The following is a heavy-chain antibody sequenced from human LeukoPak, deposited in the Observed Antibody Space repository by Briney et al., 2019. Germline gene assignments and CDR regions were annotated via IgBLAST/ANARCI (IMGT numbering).Heavy chain of an antibody. V-gene: IGHV3-23*01. D-gene: IGHD3-10*01. CDR1: GFTFSSYA. CDR3: AKAFFSGSGGNHKHFDS. J-gene: IGHJ4*02. Sequence: PGGSLRLSCAASGFTFSSYAMSWVRQAPGKGLEWVSGISDSDGSTYYADSVKGRFTVSRDDSKSTLFLQMNSLRAEDTAVYYCAKAFFSGSGGNHKHFDSWGQGTLVTVSS. CDR2: ISDSDGST.